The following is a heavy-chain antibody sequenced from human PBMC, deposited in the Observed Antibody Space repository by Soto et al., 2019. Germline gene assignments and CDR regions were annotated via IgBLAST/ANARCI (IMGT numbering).Heavy chain of an antibody. CDR1: GSPFINSD. CDR2: IGTAGDT. V-gene: IGHV3-13*01. CDR3: ARGRLISLYYFDY. D-gene: IGHD2-15*01. J-gene: IGHJ4*02. Sequence: EVQLGESGGGLVQPGGSRRLSCAASGSPFINSDRHWVRQVTGKGLEWVSTIGTAGDTYYPGSVKGRFTISRENAKNSLYLQMNSLRAEDTAVYYCARGRLISLYYFDYWGQGTLVTVSS.